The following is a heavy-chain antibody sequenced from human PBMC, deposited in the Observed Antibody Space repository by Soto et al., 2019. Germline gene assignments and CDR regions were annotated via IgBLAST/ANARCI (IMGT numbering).Heavy chain of an antibody. CDR3: AIFLGDGYCSGGSCPYYFDY. CDR1: GGSISSYY. D-gene: IGHD2-15*01. J-gene: IGHJ4*02. V-gene: IGHV4-59*01. CDR2: IYYSGST. Sequence: PSETLSLTCTVSGGSISSYYWSWIRQPPGKGLEWIGYIYYSGSTNYNPSLKSRVTISVDTSKNQFSLKLSSVTAADTAVYYCAIFLGDGYCSGGSCPYYFDYWGQGTLVTVSS.